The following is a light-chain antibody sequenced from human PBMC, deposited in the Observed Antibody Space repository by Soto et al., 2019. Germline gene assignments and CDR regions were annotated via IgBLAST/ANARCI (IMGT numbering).Light chain of an antibody. J-gene: IGLJ1*01. Sequence: QSVLTQPASVSGSPGQSITISCTGTSSDVGGYNYVSWYQQHPGKAPKLMIYEVSNRPSGISNRFSGSKSGNTASLTFSGLQAEDEADYFCSSYTSRGTYIFGTGTKVTVL. CDR1: SSDVGGYNY. CDR2: EVS. V-gene: IGLV2-14*01. CDR3: SSYTSRGTYI.